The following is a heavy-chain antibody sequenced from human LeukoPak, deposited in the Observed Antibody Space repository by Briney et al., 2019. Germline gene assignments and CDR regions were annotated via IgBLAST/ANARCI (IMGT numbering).Heavy chain of an antibody. J-gene: IGHJ4*02. D-gene: IGHD5-18*01. Sequence: PSETLSLTCTVSGGSISSSSYYWGWIRQPPGKGLEWIGSIYYSGSTYYNPSLKSRVTISVDTSKNQFSLKLSSVTAADTAVYYCARDLLSYGYYFDYWGQGTLVTVSS. CDR3: ARDLLSYGYYFDY. CDR2: IYYSGST. CDR1: GGSISSSSYY. V-gene: IGHV4-39*07.